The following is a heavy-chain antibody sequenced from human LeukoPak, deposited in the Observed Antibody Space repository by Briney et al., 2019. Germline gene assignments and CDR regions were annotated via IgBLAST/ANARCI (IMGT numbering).Heavy chain of an antibody. D-gene: IGHD2/OR15-2a*01. V-gene: IGHV3-23*01. CDR2: ISGSGGST. CDR3: AKRRLRTLSSNFDY. Sequence: SGGSLRLSCAASGFTFSSYGMSWVRQAPGKGLEWVSAISGSGGSTYYADSVKGRFTISRDNSKNTLYLQMNSLRAEDTAVYYCAKRRLRTLSSNFDYWGQGTLVTVSS. CDR1: GFTFSSYG. J-gene: IGHJ4*02.